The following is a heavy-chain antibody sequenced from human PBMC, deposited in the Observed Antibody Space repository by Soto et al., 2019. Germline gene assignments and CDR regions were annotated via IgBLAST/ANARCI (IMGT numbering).Heavy chain of an antibody. CDR3: AREGHSGSCFDY. D-gene: IGHD1-26*01. CDR2: ITGRGGTT. Sequence: EVKLLESGGGLVQPGGSLRLSCAASGFTFSSYSMSWVRQAPGKGLEWVSHITGRGGTTYYADSVKGRFTISRDSSRNTLYLQMNSLRAEDTAVYYCAREGHSGSCFDYWGQGTLVTVSS. J-gene: IGHJ4*02. V-gene: IGHV3-23*01. CDR1: GFTFSSYS.